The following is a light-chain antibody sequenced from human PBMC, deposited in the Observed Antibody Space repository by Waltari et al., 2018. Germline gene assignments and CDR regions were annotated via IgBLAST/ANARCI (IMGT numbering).Light chain of an antibody. J-gene: IGLJ2*01. CDR3: QSYDNSLSQV. CDR2: ATN. V-gene: IGLV1-40*01. Sequence: QSVLTQPPSVSGAPGQRVIISCTGTSSNLGTGYDVHWYQHLPGRPPSLLLYATNNRPSGVPDRFSGSRSGPSASLAISGLQAEDEGDYYCQSYDNSLSQVFGGGTRLTVL. CDR1: SSNLGTGYD.